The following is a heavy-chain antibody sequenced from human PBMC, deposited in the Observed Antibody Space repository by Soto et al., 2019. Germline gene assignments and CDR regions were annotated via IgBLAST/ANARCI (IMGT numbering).Heavy chain of an antibody. J-gene: IGHJ1*01. CDR1: GYTFTSYA. Sequence: ASVKVSCKASGYTFTSYAMHWVRQAPGQGLEWMGMINPSSGSTTYAQNFQGRVTMTRDTSTSTIYMDLSSLRSEDTAVYYCTRTLTPNPAEYFQHWGQGTLVTVSS. CDR3: TRTLTPNPAEYFQH. D-gene: IGHD3-16*01. V-gene: IGHV1-46*03. CDR2: INPSSGST.